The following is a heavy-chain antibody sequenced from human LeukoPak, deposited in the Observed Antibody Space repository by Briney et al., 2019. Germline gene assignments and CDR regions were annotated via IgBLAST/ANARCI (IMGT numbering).Heavy chain of an antibody. CDR2: ISSSGSTI. V-gene: IGHV3-48*03. CDR3: ARAGGYFDY. Sequence: GGSLRLFCAASGFTFSSYEMNWVRQAAGKGLEWVSYISSSGSTIYYADSVKGRFTISRDNAKNSLYLQMNSLRAEDTAVYYCARAGGYFDYWGQGTLVTVSS. J-gene: IGHJ4*02. D-gene: IGHD3-10*01. CDR1: GFTFSSYE.